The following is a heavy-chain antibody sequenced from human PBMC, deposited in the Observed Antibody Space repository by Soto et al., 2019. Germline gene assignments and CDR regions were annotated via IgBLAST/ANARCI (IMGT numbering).Heavy chain of an antibody. V-gene: IGHV3-74*03. Sequence: EVQLVESGGELVQPGGSLRLSCAASGFTFTNYWMHWVRQVPGKGLVWVSRIHGDGERTSYADSVKGRFTTSRDNAKNTLYLQMNSLRDEDTAVYYCARGGFRAYYQDSWGQGTLVSVSS. CDR2: IHGDGERT. CDR3: ARGGFRAYYQDS. J-gene: IGHJ4*02. D-gene: IGHD3-22*01. CDR1: GFTFTNYW.